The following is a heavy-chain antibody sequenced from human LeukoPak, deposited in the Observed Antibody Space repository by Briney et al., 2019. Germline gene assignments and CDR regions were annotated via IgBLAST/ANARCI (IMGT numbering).Heavy chain of an antibody. Sequence: PGGSLRLSCAASGFIFDDYGMRWVRQAPGKGLEWVSCIYWNGGGTGHADSVKGRFTISRDCAKNSLYLQMSCLRAEDTALYYCARKWNGYNDYWGEGTLVTVSS. CDR1: GFIFDDYG. D-gene: IGHD1-1*01. J-gene: IGHJ4*02. CDR2: IYWNGGGT. V-gene: IGHV3-20*04. CDR3: ARKWNGYNDY.